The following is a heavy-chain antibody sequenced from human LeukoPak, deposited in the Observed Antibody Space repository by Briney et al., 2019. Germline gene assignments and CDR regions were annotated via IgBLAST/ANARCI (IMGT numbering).Heavy chain of an antibody. D-gene: IGHD3-22*01. CDR2: INDSGGT. Sequence: PSETLCLTCAVYDGSFSCYYWTWIRQFPGRGLEWIGEINDSGGTNYNPSLKRRVNVLVDTSKNQFSLKLTSVTAADTAVYYCARRVTVIYYMDLWGKGTTVTVSS. V-gene: IGHV4-34*01. J-gene: IGHJ6*03. CDR1: DGSFSCYY. CDR3: ARRVTVIYYMDL.